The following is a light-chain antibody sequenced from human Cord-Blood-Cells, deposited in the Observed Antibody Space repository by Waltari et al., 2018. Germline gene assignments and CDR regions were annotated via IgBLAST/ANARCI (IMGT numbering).Light chain of an antibody. Sequence: DIQMNQSPSTLSASVGDRVTITFRASQSISSWLAWYQQKPGKAPKLLIYDASSLESGVPSRFSGSGSGTEFTLTISSLHPDDFATYYCQQYNSYWTFGQGTKVEIK. J-gene: IGKJ1*01. CDR2: DAS. CDR1: QSISSW. V-gene: IGKV1-5*01. CDR3: QQYNSYWT.